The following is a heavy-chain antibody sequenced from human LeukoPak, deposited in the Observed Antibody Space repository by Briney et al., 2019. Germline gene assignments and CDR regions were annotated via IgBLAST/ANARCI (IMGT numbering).Heavy chain of an antibody. CDR3: AREPGANGFDA. V-gene: IGHV4-4*07. CDR1: GDSISSYF. CDR2: IYSSGSA. D-gene: IGHD4/OR15-4a*01. Sequence: SETLSLTCTVSGDSISSYFWSWIRQPAGKGLEWFGRIYSSGSAYYNPSLKSRVTMSVDTSKNQFSLKLSSITAADTAVYYCAREPGANGFDAWGQGTLVTVSA. J-gene: IGHJ5*02.